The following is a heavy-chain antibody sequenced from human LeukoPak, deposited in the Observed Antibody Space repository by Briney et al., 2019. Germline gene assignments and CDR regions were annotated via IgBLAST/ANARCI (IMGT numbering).Heavy chain of an antibody. J-gene: IGHJ5*02. Sequence: PSQTLSLTCTVSGGSISSGDYYWSWIRQPPGKGLEWIGYIYYSGSTYYNPSLKSRVTISVDTSKNQFSLKLSSVTAADTAVYYCARVKILVPAAIGSSWFDPWGQGTLVTVSS. CDR3: ARVKILVPAAIGSSWFDP. D-gene: IGHD2-2*01. V-gene: IGHV4-30-4*01. CDR2: IYYSGST. CDR1: GGSISSGDYY.